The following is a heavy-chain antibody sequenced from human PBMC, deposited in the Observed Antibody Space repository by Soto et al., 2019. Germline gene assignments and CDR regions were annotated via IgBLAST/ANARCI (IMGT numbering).Heavy chain of an antibody. CDR2: IYPGDSET. D-gene: IGHD2-21*02. Sequence: EVQLVQSGAEVKKPGVSLKISCKGSGYSFTNYHIVWVRQMPGKGLEWMGLIYPGDSETRYSLSFQGQVTMSADRSTSTAYLQLGNLKASQTAMYYCARRSYCDGDCTRRPYDYYGMDVWGQGTTVTVSS. CDR3: ARRSYCDGDCTRRPYDYYGMDV. V-gene: IGHV5-51*01. J-gene: IGHJ6*02. CDR1: GYSFTNYH.